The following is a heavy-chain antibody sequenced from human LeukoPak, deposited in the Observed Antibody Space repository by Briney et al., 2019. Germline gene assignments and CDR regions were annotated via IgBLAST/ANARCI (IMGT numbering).Heavy chain of an antibody. CDR1: GLIFRNYA. Sequence: PGGSLRLSCVASGLIFRNYAMHWVRQAPGKGLEWVAGTSFDGSNKYYADSVKGRFTISRDNAKNSLYLQMNSLRAEDTALYYCAKELGSSGWSPYFDYWGQGTLVTVSS. V-gene: IGHV3-30*18. CDR2: TSFDGSNK. CDR3: AKELGSSGWSPYFDY. D-gene: IGHD6-19*01. J-gene: IGHJ4*02.